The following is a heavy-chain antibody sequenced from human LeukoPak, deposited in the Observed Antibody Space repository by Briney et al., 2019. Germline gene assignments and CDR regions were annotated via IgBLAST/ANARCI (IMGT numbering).Heavy chain of an antibody. J-gene: IGHJ6*03. D-gene: IGHD1-1*01. CDR1: GYSFTSYW. CDR2: IYPGDSDT. CDR3: ARLSGYDYYYYYHMDV. Sequence: GESLKISCKGSGYSFTSYWIGWVRQMPGKGLEWMGIIYPGDSDTRYSPSFQGQVTISADKSISTAYLQWSSLKASDTAMYYCARLSGYDYYYYYHMDVWGKGTTVTVSS. V-gene: IGHV5-51*01.